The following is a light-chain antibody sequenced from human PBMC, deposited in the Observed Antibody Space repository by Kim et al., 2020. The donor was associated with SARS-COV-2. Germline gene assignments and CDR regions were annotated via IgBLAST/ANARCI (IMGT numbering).Light chain of an antibody. CDR3: KQYVDPLKFT. J-gene: IGKJ3*01. CDR2: GAS. CDR1: QSMSSSF. V-gene: IGKV3-20*01. Sequence: EIVLTQSPGTLSMSPGERATLSCRASQSMSSSFLAWYQQKPGQAPRLLIFGASNRAPGIPDRFSGSGSGTDFTLTISGLEPEDFAVYSCKQYVDPLKFTFGPGTKVDIK.